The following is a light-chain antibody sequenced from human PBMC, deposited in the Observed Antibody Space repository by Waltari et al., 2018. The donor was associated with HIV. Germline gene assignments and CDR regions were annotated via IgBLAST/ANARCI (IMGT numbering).Light chain of an antibody. J-gene: IGKJ2*01. Sequence: DIQMTQSPSSLSGSVGDRVTITCRASQSISSYLDWYQQQPGKAPKLLIYAASSLQSGVPSRFSGSGSGTDFTLTISSLQPEDFATYYCQQSYSTPQYTFGQGTKLEIK. CDR1: QSISSY. CDR2: AAS. CDR3: QQSYSTPQYT. V-gene: IGKV1-39*01.